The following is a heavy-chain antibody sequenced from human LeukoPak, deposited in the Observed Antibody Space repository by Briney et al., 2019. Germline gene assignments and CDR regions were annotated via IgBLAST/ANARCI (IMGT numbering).Heavy chain of an antibody. CDR3: ARDVGNFDY. CDR2: IDSGGSGGST. J-gene: IGHJ4*02. Sequence: QPGGSLRLSCAASGLSVSAYYMSWVRQAPGKGLEWVSVIDSGGSGGSTYYADSVKGRFTVSRDNAKKTLYLQMNSLRAEDTAVYYCARDVGNFDYWGQGTLVTVSS. CDR1: GLSVSAYY. V-gene: IGHV3-53*01.